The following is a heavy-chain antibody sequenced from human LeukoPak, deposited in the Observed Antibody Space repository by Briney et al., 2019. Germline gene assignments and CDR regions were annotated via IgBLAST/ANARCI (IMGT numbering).Heavy chain of an antibody. Sequence: GASVKVSCKASGGTFSSYAISWVRQAPGQGLEWMGRIIPIFGTANYAQKFQGRVTITTDESTSTAYMELSSLRSEDTAVYYCAREDTAMVFYFDYWGQGTLVTVSS. CDR2: IIPIFGTA. D-gene: IGHD5-18*01. V-gene: IGHV1-69*05. CDR3: AREDTAMVFYFDY. CDR1: GGTFSSYA. J-gene: IGHJ4*02.